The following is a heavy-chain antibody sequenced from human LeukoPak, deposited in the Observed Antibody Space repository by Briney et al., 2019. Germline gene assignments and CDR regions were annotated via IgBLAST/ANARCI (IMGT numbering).Heavy chain of an antibody. CDR1: GFTFSSYA. CDR3: ARTYYYDSSGRPYYYGMDV. Sequence: GRSLRLSCAASGFTFSSYAMHWVRQAPGNGLEWVAVISYDGSNKYYADSVKGRFTISRDNSRNTLYLQMNSLRAEDTAVYYCARTYYYDSSGRPYYYGMDVWGQGTTVTVSS. V-gene: IGHV3-30-3*01. J-gene: IGHJ6*02. D-gene: IGHD3-22*01. CDR2: ISYDGSNK.